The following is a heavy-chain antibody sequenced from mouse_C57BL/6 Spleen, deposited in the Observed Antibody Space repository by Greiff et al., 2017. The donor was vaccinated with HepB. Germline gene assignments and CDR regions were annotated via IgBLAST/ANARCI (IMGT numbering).Heavy chain of an antibody. CDR1: GYTFTSYW. CDR3: ARLGFPFDY. J-gene: IGHJ2*01. Sequence: QVQLQQPGAELVRPGSSVKLSCKASGYTFTSYWMHWVKQRPIQGLEWIGNIDPSDSETHYNQKFKDKATLTVDKSPSTAYMQLSILTSEDSAVYYCARLGFPFDYWGQGTTLTVSS. V-gene: IGHV1-52*01. CDR2: IDPSDSET.